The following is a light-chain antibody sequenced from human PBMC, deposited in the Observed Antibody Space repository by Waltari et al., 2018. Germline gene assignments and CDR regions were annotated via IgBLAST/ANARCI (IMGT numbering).Light chain of an antibody. CDR3: QQADSFPLT. CDR2: AAS. Sequence: DIQMTQSPSSVSASVGDRVTLTCRASQHISCWLAWYQQKPGKAPKYLIYAASSLQSGVPSRFSGSGFGTDFTLTISSLQPEDFATYYCQQADSFPLTFGGGTKVEI. CDR1: QHISCW. V-gene: IGKV1-12*01. J-gene: IGKJ4*01.